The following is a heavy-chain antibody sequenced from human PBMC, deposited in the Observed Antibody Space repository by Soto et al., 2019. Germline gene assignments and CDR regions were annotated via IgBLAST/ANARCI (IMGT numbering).Heavy chain of an antibody. V-gene: IGHV3-23*01. CDR1: GFTFSSYA. J-gene: IGHJ6*03. Sequence: GGSLRLSCAASGFTFSSYAMSWVRQAPGKGLEWVSAISGSGGSTYYADSVKGRFTISRDNSKNTLYLQMNSLRAEDTAVYYCARDVYYYGSGSYPSRKYYYYYYMDVWGKGTTVTVSS. CDR2: ISGSGGST. D-gene: IGHD3-10*01. CDR3: ARDVYYYGSGSYPSRKYYYYYYMDV.